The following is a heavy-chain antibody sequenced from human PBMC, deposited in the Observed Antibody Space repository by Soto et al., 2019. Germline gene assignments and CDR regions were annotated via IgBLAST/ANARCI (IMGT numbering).Heavy chain of an antibody. CDR2: IYSGGST. Sequence: EVQLVETGGGLIQPGGSLRLSCAASGFTVSSNYMSWVRQAPGKGLEWVSVIYSGGSTYYADSVKGRFTISRDNSKNTLYLQMNSLRAEDTAVYYCARDDVRFGEFAFDIWGQGTMVTVSS. J-gene: IGHJ3*02. V-gene: IGHV3-53*02. D-gene: IGHD3-10*01. CDR1: GFTVSSNY. CDR3: ARDDVRFGEFAFDI.